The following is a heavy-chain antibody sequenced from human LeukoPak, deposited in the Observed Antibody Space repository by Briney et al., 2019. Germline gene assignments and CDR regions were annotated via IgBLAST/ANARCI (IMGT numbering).Heavy chain of an antibody. CDR3: ARGGRPAWDRAFDI. V-gene: IGHV4-34*01. CDR2: INHSGST. CDR1: GGSISSYY. D-gene: IGHD1-14*01. Sequence: PSETLSLTCTVSGGSISSYYWSWIRQPPGKGLEWIGEINHSGSTNYNPSLKSRVTISVDTSKNQFSLKLSSVTAADTAVYYCARGGRPAWDRAFDIWGQGTMVTVSS. J-gene: IGHJ3*02.